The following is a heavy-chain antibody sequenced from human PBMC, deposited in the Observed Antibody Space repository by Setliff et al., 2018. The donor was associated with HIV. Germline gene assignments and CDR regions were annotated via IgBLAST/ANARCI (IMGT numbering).Heavy chain of an antibody. CDR3: ARIVAPGSHGPDYYMDV. J-gene: IGHJ6*03. Sequence: ASVKVSCKASGYTFTSHGISWVRQAPGQGLEWVGWVNPNRGNTGFAQKFQGRLTITRDTSKSTVYMELSSLRSEDTGVYYCARIVAPGSHGPDYYMDVWGKGTTVTVSS. CDR1: GYTFTSHG. V-gene: IGHV1-8*03. CDR2: VNPNRGNT. D-gene: IGHD2-21*01.